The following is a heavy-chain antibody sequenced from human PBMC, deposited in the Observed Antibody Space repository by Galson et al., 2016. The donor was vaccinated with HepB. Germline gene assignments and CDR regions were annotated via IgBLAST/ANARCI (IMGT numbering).Heavy chain of an antibody. J-gene: IGHJ6*02. V-gene: IGHV3-23*01. CDR3: AKRMSYSYYYAMDI. Sequence: LRLSCAASGFTFSSYAMSWVRQAPGKGLEWVSDISDNTAGTKYADSVKGRFTISRDNSKNTVYLQMNSLRGEDTALYYCAKRMSYSYYYAMDIWGQGTTVTVSS. D-gene: IGHD2-15*01. CDR1: GFTFSSYA. CDR2: ISDNTAGT.